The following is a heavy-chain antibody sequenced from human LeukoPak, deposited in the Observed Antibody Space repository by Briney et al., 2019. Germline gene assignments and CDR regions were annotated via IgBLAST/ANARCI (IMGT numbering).Heavy chain of an antibody. CDR3: ARDSFYYDSSDSWDDAFDI. CDR1: GGSISSYY. J-gene: IGHJ3*02. D-gene: IGHD3-22*01. CDR2: IHYSGKT. Sequence: SETLSLTCTVSGGSISSYYWSWIRQSPGKGLEWIGNIHYSGKTHYNPSLKSRVTMSVDTSKNQFSLKLSSVTAADTAVHYCARDSFYYDSSDSWDDAFDIWGQGTMVTVSS. V-gene: IGHV4-59*01.